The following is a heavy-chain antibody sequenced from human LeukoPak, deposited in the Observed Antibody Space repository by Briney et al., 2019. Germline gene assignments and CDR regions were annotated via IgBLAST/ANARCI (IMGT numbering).Heavy chain of an antibody. CDR1: GDSIITSSYY. CDR3: ARSDYYDYRQIDI. Sequence: SETLSLTCTVSGDSIITSSYYWGWIRLPPGKGLEWLGSIYYSGITHYNPSLKRRVTIYVDTSRNQFSLHLYSVTAADTAVFYCARSDYYDYRQIDIWGQGTLVTVSS. CDR2: IYYSGIT. J-gene: IGHJ4*02. D-gene: IGHD3-22*01. V-gene: IGHV4-39*01.